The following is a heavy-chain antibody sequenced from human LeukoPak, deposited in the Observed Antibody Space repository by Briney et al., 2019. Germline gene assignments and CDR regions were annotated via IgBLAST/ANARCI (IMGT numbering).Heavy chain of an antibody. CDR3: ARAPYYYDSSGYGAFDI. Sequence: PSETLSLTCTVSGGSISSYYWSWIRQPPGKGLEWIGYIYYSGSTNYNPPPKSRVTISVDTSKNQSSLQLSSVTAADTAVYYCARAPYYYDSSGYGAFDIWGQGTMVTVSS. CDR1: GGSISSYY. J-gene: IGHJ3*02. CDR2: IYYSGST. D-gene: IGHD3-22*01. V-gene: IGHV4-59*01.